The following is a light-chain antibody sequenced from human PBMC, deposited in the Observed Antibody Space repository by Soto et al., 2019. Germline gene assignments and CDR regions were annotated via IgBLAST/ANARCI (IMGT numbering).Light chain of an antibody. CDR3: QKYNSAPLT. J-gene: IGKJ4*01. CDR2: GAS. CDR1: QSVSNNY. Sequence: EIVLTQSPGTLSLSPGERATLSCRASQSVSNNYLAWYQQKPGQAPRLLIYGASNRATGIPDRFSGSGSGTDFTLTISRLEPEDVAAYYCQKYNSAPLTFGGGTKVDI. V-gene: IGKV3-20*01.